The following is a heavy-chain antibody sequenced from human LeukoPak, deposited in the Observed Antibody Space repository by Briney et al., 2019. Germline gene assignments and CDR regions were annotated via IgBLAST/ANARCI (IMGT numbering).Heavy chain of an antibody. CDR3: ARNRGGPSIVATIIGGFDY. Sequence: PSETLSLTCTVSGGSISSYYWSWIRQPPGKGLEWIGSIYHSGSTYYNPSLKSRVTISVDTSKNQFSLKLSSVTAADTAVYYCARNRGGPSIVATIIGGFDYWGQGTLVTVSS. V-gene: IGHV4-59*08. J-gene: IGHJ4*02. CDR1: GGSISSYY. CDR2: IYHSGST. D-gene: IGHD5-12*01.